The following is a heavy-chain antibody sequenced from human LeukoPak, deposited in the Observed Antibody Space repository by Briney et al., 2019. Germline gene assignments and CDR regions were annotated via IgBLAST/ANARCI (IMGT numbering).Heavy chain of an antibody. D-gene: IGHD3-16*01. V-gene: IGHV3-7*01. CDR3: ARLLGESTIYDL. CDR2: IKQNGYEK. J-gene: IGHJ5*02. Sequence: GGSLRLSCAAASGFTFNRHWMSWVRQAPGKGLEWVASIKQNGYEKYYVDSVKGRFIISRDNAENSVSLQMNSLRDEDTAIYYCARLLGESTIYDLWGQGTLVTVSS. CDR1: GFTFNRHW.